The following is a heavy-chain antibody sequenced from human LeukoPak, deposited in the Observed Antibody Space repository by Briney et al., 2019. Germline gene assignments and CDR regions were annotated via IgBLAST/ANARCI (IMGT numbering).Heavy chain of an antibody. CDR1: GGTFSSYA. Sequence: GASVKVSCKASGGTFSSYAISWVRQAPGQGLEWMGGIIPIFGTANYAQKFQGRVTITADESTSTAYMELGSLRSDDTAVYYCARGLLTARARDAFDIWGRGTMVTVSS. J-gene: IGHJ3*02. CDR3: ARGLLTARARDAFDI. D-gene: IGHD7-27*01. V-gene: IGHV1-69*13. CDR2: IIPIFGTA.